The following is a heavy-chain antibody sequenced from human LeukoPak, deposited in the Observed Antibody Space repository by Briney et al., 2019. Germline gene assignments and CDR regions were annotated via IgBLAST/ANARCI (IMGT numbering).Heavy chain of an antibody. CDR2: ISSSGSYI. CDR1: GFTFSSYS. Sequence: GGSLRLSCAASGFTFSSYSMSWVRQAPGKGLEWVSSISSSGSYIYYADSVKGRFTISRDNAKNSLYLQMNSLRAEDTAVYYCARDANYYYDFWSGYYPLFDYWGQGTLVTVSS. J-gene: IGHJ4*02. CDR3: ARDANYYYDFWSGYYPLFDY. V-gene: IGHV3-21*01. D-gene: IGHD3-3*01.